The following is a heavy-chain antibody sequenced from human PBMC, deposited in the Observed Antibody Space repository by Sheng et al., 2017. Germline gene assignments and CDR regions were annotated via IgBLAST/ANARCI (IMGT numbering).Heavy chain of an antibody. V-gene: IGHV3-30*03. CDR2: ISYDGSNK. D-gene: IGHD5-18*01. CDR1: GFTFSSYG. Sequence: QVQLVESGGGVVQPGRSLRLSCAASGFTFSSYGMHWVRQAPGKGLEWVAVISYDGSNKYYADSVKGRFTISRDNSKNTLYLQMNSLRAEDTAVYYCARPNSWIQLWYFDYWGQGTLVTVSS. CDR3: ARPNSWIQLWYFDY. J-gene: IGHJ4*02.